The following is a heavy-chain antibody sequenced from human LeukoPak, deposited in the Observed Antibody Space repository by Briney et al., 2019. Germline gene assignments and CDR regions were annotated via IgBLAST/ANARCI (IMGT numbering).Heavy chain of an antibody. Sequence: PSQTLSLTCTVSGGSISSGDYYWSWIRQPPGKGLEWIGYIYYSGSTYYNPSPKSRVTISVDTSKNQFSLKLSSVTAADTAVYYCARQYYYDSSGYYAVNWFDPWGQGTLVTVSS. CDR1: GGSISSGDYY. V-gene: IGHV4-30-4*01. CDR2: IYYSGST. J-gene: IGHJ5*02. CDR3: ARQYYYDSSGYYAVNWFDP. D-gene: IGHD3-22*01.